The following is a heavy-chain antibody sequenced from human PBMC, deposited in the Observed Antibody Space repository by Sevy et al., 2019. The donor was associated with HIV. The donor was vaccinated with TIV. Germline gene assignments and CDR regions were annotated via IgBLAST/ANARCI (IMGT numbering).Heavy chain of an antibody. CDR2: ISYDGSNK. D-gene: IGHD3-10*01. CDR3: AKLYGSGSSLFDY. CDR1: GFTFSSYG. V-gene: IGHV3-30*18. Sequence: GESLKISCAASGFTFSSYGMHWVRQAPGKGLEWVAVISYDGSNKYYADSVKGRFTISRDNSKNTLYLQMNSLRAEDTAVYYCAKLYGSGSSLFDYWGQGTLVTVSS. J-gene: IGHJ4*02.